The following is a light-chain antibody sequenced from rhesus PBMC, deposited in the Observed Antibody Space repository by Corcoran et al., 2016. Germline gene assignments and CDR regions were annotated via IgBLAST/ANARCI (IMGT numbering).Light chain of an antibody. J-gene: IGLJ6*01. CDR1: SGAVTRSHH. CDR2: VTN. V-gene: IGLV7-71*01. Sequence: QAVVTQEPSLPVSPGGTVTLPGGSSSGAVTRSHHPHWFQQKPGQAPRALIHVTNIRHSWTPARCSGSPVGGPAVLTLSGAKSDDEAYYYCLLVYSAGLLVFGSGTPLAVL. CDR3: LLVYSAGLLV.